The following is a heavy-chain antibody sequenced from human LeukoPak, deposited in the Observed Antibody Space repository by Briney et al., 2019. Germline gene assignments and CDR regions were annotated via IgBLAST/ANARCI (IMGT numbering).Heavy chain of an antibody. CDR2: ISYDGSNK. Sequence: GGSLRLSCAASGFTFSCYGMHWVRQAPGKGLEWVAVISYDGSNKYYADSVKGRFTISRDNSKNTLYLQMNSLRAEDTAVYYCAKDGRDYGDYVDYWGQGTLITVSS. V-gene: IGHV3-30*18. CDR3: AKDGRDYGDYVDY. J-gene: IGHJ4*02. CDR1: GFTFSCYG. D-gene: IGHD4-17*01.